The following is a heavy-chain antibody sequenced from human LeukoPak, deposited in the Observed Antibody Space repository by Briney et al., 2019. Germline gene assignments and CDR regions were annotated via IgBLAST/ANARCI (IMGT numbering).Heavy chain of an antibody. V-gene: IGHV3-23*01. Sequence: GGSLRLSCAASGFTFSSYAMSWVRQAPGKGLGWVSAISGSGGSTYYADSVKGRFTISRDNSKNTLYLQMNSLRAEDTAVYYCAKDPRESSIAARPHYFDYWGQGTLVTVSS. D-gene: IGHD6-6*01. CDR3: AKDPRESSIAARPHYFDY. J-gene: IGHJ4*02. CDR1: GFTFSSYA. CDR2: ISGSGGST.